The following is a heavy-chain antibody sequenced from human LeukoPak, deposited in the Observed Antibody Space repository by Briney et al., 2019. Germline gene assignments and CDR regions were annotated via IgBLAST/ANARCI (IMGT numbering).Heavy chain of an antibody. Sequence: GGSLRLSCAASGFTFSNFAIHWVRQAPGKGLEFVSGIRSTGDSTLYANSAKGRFTISRDNSKNTLYLEMNNLRAEDTAVYYCAKARYSSGWYSYAFDIWGQGTMVTVSS. CDR2: IRSTGDST. J-gene: IGHJ3*02. CDR3: AKARYSSGWYSYAFDI. CDR1: GFTFSNFA. V-gene: IGHV3-64*01. D-gene: IGHD6-19*01.